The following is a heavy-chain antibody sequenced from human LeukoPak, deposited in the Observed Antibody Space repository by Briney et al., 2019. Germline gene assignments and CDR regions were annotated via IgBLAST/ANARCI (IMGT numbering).Heavy chain of an antibody. J-gene: IGHJ4*02. D-gene: IGHD3-16*02. Sequence: SETLSLTCAVYGGSFSGYYWSWIRQPPGKGLGWIGEINHSGSTNYNPSLKSRVTIPVDTSKNQFSLKLSSVTAADTAVYYCARVRGYDYVWGSYRFDYWGQGTLVTVSS. CDR3: ARVRGYDYVWGSYRFDY. CDR2: INHSGST. V-gene: IGHV4-34*01. CDR1: GGSFSGYY.